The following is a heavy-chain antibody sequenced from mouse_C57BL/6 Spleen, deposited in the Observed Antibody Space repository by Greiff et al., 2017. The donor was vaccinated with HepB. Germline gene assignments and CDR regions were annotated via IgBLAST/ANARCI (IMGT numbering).Heavy chain of an antibody. CDR3: ARGYYYSTDYAMDY. D-gene: IGHD1-1*01. V-gene: IGHV1-52*01. CDR2: IDPSDSET. Sequence: VQLQQSGAELVRPGSSVKLSCKASGYTFTSYWMHWVKQRPIQGLEWIGNIDPSDSETHYNQKFKDKATLTVDKSSSTAYMQLSSLTSEDSAVYYCARGYYYSTDYAMDYWGQGTSVTVSS. J-gene: IGHJ4*01. CDR1: GYTFTSYW.